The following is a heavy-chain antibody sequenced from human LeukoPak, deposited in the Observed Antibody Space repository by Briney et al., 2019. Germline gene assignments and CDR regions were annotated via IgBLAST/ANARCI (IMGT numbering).Heavy chain of an antibody. CDR3: ARGILGELSPYDY. CDR2: INSDGSSI. Sequence: QLGSPLRLSCAASGFSFSNYWMHWVRQAPGKRLVWVSRINSDGSSISYADSVKGPFTISRDNAKNTMYLQMNSLRAEDTAVYFCARGILGELSPYDYWGQGTLVTVSS. CDR1: GFSFSNYW. J-gene: IGHJ4*02. V-gene: IGHV3-74*01. D-gene: IGHD3-16*02.